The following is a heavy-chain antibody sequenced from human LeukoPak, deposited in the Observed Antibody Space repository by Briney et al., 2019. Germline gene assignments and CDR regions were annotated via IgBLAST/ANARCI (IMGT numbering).Heavy chain of an antibody. Sequence: SDTLSLTCAVYGGSFSGYYWSWIRQPPGKGLEWIGEINHSGSTNYNPSLKSRVTISVDASKNQFSLKLSSVTAADTAVYYCARGSSGSYTYYYGMDVWGQGTTVTVSS. J-gene: IGHJ6*02. CDR3: ARGSSGSYTYYYGMDV. V-gene: IGHV4-34*01. CDR1: GGSFSGYY. D-gene: IGHD1-26*01. CDR2: INHSGST.